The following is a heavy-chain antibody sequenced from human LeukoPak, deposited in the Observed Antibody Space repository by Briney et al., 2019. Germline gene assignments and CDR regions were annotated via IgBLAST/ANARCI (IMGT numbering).Heavy chain of an antibody. CDR2: IYHSGST. D-gene: IGHD6-19*01. V-gene: IGHV4-38-2*02. Sequence: SETLSLTCTVSGYSISSGYYWGWIRQPPGKGLEWIGSIYHSGSTYYNPSLKSRVTISVDTSKNQFSLKLSSVTAADTAVYYCARGGGSGWLYYYYGMDVWGQGTTVTVSS. CDR3: ARGGGSGWLYYYYGMDV. CDR1: GYSISSGYY. J-gene: IGHJ6*02.